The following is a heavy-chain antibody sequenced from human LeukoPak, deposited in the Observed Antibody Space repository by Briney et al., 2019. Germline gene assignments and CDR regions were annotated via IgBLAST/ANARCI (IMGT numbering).Heavy chain of an antibody. Sequence: KPSETLSLTCTVAGGSISSSNHYWGWIRQPPGKGLEWIGTIYYSGSTNYNPSLKSRVTISVDTSKNQFSLKLSSVTAADTAVYYCAGGYCSSTSCYSLYYFDYWGQGTLVTVSS. D-gene: IGHD2-2*01. J-gene: IGHJ4*02. V-gene: IGHV4-39*07. CDR1: GGSISSSNHY. CDR2: IYYSGST. CDR3: AGGYCSSTSCYSLYYFDY.